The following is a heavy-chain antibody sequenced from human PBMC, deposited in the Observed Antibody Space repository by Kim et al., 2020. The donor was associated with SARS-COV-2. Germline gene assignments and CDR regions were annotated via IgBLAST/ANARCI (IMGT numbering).Heavy chain of an antibody. Sequence: ASVKVSCKASGYSFTGFYIHWVRRPPGQGLEWMGRINLNTGGTNYAQKFQGSVTMTRDTSITTAYMELKRLRSDDTAVYYCARRSDGFNSQPYDFWGQGTLVSVS. CDR1: GYSFTGFY. V-gene: IGHV1-2*06. CDR2: INLNTGGT. CDR3: ARRSDGFNSQPYDF. D-gene: IGHD2-21*01. J-gene: IGHJ4*02.